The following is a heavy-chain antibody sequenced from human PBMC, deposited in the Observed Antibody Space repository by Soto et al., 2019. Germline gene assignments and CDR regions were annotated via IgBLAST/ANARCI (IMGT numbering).Heavy chain of an antibody. CDR2: IYYSGST. Sequence: QVQLQESGPGLVKPSETLSLTCTVSGGSISSYYWSWIRQPPGKGLEWIGYIYYSGSTNYNPSLRSRVTISVDTSKYQLSLKLSSVTAADTAVYYCARRYGYYFDYWGQGTLVTVSS. CDR1: GGSISSYY. CDR3: ARRYGYYFDY. D-gene: IGHD4-17*01. V-gene: IGHV4-59*08. J-gene: IGHJ4*02.